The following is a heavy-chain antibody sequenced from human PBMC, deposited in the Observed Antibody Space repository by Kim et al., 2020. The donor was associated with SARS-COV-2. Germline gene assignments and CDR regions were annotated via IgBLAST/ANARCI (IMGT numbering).Heavy chain of an antibody. CDR3: ARGKLAYYGMDV. Sequence: NYNPSLKSRVTISVDTSKSQFSLKLSSVTAADTALYYCARGKLAYYGMDVWGQGTTVTVSS. J-gene: IGHJ6*02. V-gene: IGHV4-34*01.